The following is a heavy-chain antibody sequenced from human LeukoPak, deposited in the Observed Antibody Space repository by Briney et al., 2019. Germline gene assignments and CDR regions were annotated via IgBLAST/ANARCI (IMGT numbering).Heavy chain of an antibody. J-gene: IGHJ4*01. Sequence: GGSLRLSCAASGFTFSSYEMNWVRQAPGKGLEWVSYISSSGSTIYYADSVKGRFTISRDNAKNSLYLQMNSLRAEDTAVYYCARDRLGRLAPGFDYWGHGTLVTVSS. D-gene: IGHD3-3*02. CDR2: ISSSGSTI. CDR3: ARDRLGRLAPGFDY. CDR1: GFTFSSYE. V-gene: IGHV3-48*03.